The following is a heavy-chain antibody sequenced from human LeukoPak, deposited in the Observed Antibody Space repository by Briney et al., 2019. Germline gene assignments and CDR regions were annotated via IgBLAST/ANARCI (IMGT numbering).Heavy chain of an antibody. CDR2: ISYDGSNK. CDR1: GFTFGSYG. D-gene: IGHD3-22*01. Sequence: AGGSLRLSCAASGFTFGSYGMHWVRQAPGKGLEWVAVISYDGSNKYYADSVKGRFTISRDNSKNTLYLQMNSLRAEDTAVYYCARDKDYYDSSGLRHWYFDLWGRGTLVTVSS. V-gene: IGHV3-30*03. J-gene: IGHJ2*01. CDR3: ARDKDYYDSSGLRHWYFDL.